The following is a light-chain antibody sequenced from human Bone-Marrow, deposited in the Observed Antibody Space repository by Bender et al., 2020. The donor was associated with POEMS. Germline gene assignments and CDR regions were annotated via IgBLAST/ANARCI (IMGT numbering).Light chain of an antibody. CDR2: EDD. V-gene: IGLV3-1*01. CDR1: RLGNKF. J-gene: IGLJ3*02. CDR3: QAWDSSTRV. Sequence: SYDLTQPPSASVSPGQTVSITCSGHRLGNKFACWYQQKSGQSPVLVIYEDDKRPSGIPERFSGSNSGNTATLTITGTQALDEADYYCQAWDSSTRVFGGGTKLTVL.